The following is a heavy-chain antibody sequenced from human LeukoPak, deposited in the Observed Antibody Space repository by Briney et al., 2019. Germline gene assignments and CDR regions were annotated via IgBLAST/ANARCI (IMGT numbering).Heavy chain of an antibody. V-gene: IGHV6-1*01. CDR2: TYYRSKWDN. D-gene: IGHD6-13*01. CDR3: ARGSNWSFDS. CDR1: GDSVSSNSAA. Sequence: SQTLSLTCAISGDSVSSNSAAWNWIRQSPSRGLEWLGRTYYRSKWDNYYAVSVKSRVIINPDTSKNQFSLQLNSATPEDTAVYYCARGSNWSFDSWGQGTLVTVSS. J-gene: IGHJ4*02.